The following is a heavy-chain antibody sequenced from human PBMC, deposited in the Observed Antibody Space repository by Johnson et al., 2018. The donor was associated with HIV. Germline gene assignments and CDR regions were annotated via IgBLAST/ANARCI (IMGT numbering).Heavy chain of an antibody. D-gene: IGHD3-22*01. CDR1: GFTFSSYG. CDR2: ITQDGSEK. J-gene: IGHJ3*02. Sequence: VQLVESGGGLVQPGGSLRLSCAASGFTFSSYGMHWVRQAPGKGLEWVANITQDGSEKYYVDSVKGRFTISRDNAKNSLYLQMNSLRAEATALYYCARSGGYDNINAFDIWGQGTMVTVSS. CDR3: ARSGGYDNINAFDI. V-gene: IGHV3-7*03.